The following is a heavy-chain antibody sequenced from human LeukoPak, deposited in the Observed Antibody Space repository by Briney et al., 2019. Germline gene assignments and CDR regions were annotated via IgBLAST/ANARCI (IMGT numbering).Heavy chain of an antibody. CDR1: GYTFTSYA. D-gene: IGHD5-24*01. J-gene: IGHJ4*02. V-gene: IGHV1-18*01. CDR3: AREGDGYNYFDC. CDR2: ISAYNGNT. Sequence: ASVKVSCKTSGYTFTSYAISWVRQAPGQGLEWMGWISAYNGNTNYAQKLQGRVTMTTDTSTSTAYMELRSLRSDDTAVYYCAREGDGYNYFDCWGQGTLVTVSS.